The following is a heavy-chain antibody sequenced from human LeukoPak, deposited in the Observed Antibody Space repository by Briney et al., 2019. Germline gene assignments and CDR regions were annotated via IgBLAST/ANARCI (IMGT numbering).Heavy chain of an antibody. Sequence: GGSLTLSCAASGFTFSNYGMSWVRQAPGKGLEWVSTIYIGGDTYYRDSVRGRFTISRDNSKNTLYLQMNSLTAEDTALYYCARPGVSVDDRWYLDLWGRGTLVTVSS. CDR2: IYIGGDT. CDR3: ARPGVSVDDRWYLDL. V-gene: IGHV3-23*05. J-gene: IGHJ2*01. CDR1: GFTFSNYG. D-gene: IGHD2-8*01.